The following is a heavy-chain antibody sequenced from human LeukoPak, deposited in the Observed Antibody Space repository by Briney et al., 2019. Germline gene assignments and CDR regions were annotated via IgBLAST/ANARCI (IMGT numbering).Heavy chain of an antibody. V-gene: IGHV4-39*01. Sequence: PSETLSLTCTVSGGSISSSSHYWSWIRQPPGKGLEWTASINYSGSTYYNPSLKSRVTISVDTSKNQFSLKLSSVTAADTAVYYCARLDCSGGSCYSAAEYFQHWGQGTLVTVSS. CDR2: INYSGST. D-gene: IGHD2-15*01. CDR3: ARLDCSGGSCYSAAEYFQH. CDR1: GGSISSSSHY. J-gene: IGHJ1*01.